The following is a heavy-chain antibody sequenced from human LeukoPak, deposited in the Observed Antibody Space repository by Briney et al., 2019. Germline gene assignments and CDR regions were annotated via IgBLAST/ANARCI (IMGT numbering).Heavy chain of an antibody. D-gene: IGHD6-13*01. Sequence: GASVKVSCKASGYTFTGYYMHCVRQAPGQGLEWMGWINPNSGGTNYAQKFQGRVTMTRDTSISTAYMELSRLRSDDTAVYYCARALKQQLVNPADYWGQGTLVTVSS. CDR2: INPNSGGT. CDR1: GYTFTGYY. CDR3: ARALKQQLVNPADY. J-gene: IGHJ4*02. V-gene: IGHV1-2*02.